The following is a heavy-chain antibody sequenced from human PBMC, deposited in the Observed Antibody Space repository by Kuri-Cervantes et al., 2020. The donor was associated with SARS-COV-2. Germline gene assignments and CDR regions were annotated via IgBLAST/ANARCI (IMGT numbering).Heavy chain of an antibody. J-gene: IGHJ3*02. CDR1: GGSLSGSY. CDR2: VNHNGGA. Sequence: SETLSLTCAVYGGSLSGSYWSWTRQSPGKRLEWIGEVNHNGGANYNPSLKSRVTISVDTSKNQFSLKLSSVTAADTAVYYCARGPWDSIAARRFGAFDIWGQGTMVTVSS. V-gene: IGHV4-34*01. D-gene: IGHD6-6*01. CDR3: ARGPWDSIAARRFGAFDI.